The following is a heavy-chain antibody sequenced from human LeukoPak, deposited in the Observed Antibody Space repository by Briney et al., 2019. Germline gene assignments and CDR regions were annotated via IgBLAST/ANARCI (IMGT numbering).Heavy chain of an antibody. D-gene: IGHD6-19*01. V-gene: IGHV3-23*01. Sequence: PGGSLRLSCAASGFTFSSYAMSWVRQAPGKGLEWVSAISGSGGSTYYADSVKGRFTISRDNSKNTLYLQMNSLRDEDTAVYYCAKDEYSSGRYEDYWCQGTLVTVSS. CDR2: ISGSGGST. CDR3: AKDEYSSGRYEDY. J-gene: IGHJ4*02. CDR1: GFTFSSYA.